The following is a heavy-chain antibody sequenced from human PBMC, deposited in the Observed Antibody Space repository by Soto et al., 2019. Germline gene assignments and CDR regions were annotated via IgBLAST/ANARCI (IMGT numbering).Heavy chain of an antibody. CDR1: GFTFSSYA. Sequence: EVQLLESGGGLVQPGGSLRLSCAASGFTFSSYAMSWVRQAPGKGLEWVSAISGSGGSTYYADSVKGRFTISRDNSKNTLYLQMNSLRAEDTAVYYCATLLLYYDFWSGSPTRTFFDYWGQGTLVTVSS. CDR3: ATLLLYYDFWSGSPTRTFFDY. CDR2: ISGSGGST. J-gene: IGHJ4*02. V-gene: IGHV3-23*01. D-gene: IGHD3-3*01.